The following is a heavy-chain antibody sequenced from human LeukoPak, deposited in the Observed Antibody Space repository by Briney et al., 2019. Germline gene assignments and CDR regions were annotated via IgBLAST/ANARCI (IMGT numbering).Heavy chain of an antibody. V-gene: IGHV3-48*04. CDR3: ARVQPYCSSTGCLNDAFDI. J-gene: IGHJ3*02. CDR1: GFTFSSYS. D-gene: IGHD2-2*01. CDR2: ISSSSSTI. Sequence: GGSLRLSCAASGFTFSSYSMNWVRQAPGKGLEWVSYISSSSSTIYYADSVKGRFTISRDNAKNSLYLQMNSLRAEDTAVYYCARVQPYCSSTGCLNDAFDIWGQGTMVTVSS.